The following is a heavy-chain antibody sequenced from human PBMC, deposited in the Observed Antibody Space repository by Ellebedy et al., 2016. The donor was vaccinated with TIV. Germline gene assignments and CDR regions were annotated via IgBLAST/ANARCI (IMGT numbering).Heavy chain of an antibody. CDR3: AKRFPSGGGHFDC. CDR2: ISGSGGIT. V-gene: IGHV3-23*01. J-gene: IGHJ4*02. CDR1: GFTFNTYP. D-gene: IGHD2-21*01. Sequence: GESLKISCAASGFTFNTYPMTWVRQAPGKGLEWVSAISGSGGITIYADSVKGRFTISRDNSKNMLYLEMSSLRAEDTAVYFCAKRFPSGGGHFDCWGQGTLVTVTS.